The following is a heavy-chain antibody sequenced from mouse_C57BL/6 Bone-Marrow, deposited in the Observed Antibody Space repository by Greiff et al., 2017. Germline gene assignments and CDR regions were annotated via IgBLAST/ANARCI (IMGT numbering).Heavy chain of an antibody. CDR1: GYTFTSYW. Sequence: QVQLQQPGAELVMPGASVKLSCKASGYTFTSYWMHWVKQRPGQGLEWIGKIDPSDSDTNYNQKFKGKSTLTVDKSSSTAYMQLSSLTSEDSAVYDCARDSNYVWFAYWGQGTLVTVSA. J-gene: IGHJ3*01. D-gene: IGHD2-5*01. CDR2: IDPSDSDT. V-gene: IGHV1-69*01. CDR3: ARDSNYVWFAY.